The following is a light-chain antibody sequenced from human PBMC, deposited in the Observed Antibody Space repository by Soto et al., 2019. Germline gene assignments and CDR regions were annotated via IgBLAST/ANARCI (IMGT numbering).Light chain of an antibody. CDR3: SSYAGSNNYV. CDR1: SGDVGGYNY. CDR2: EVS. Sequence: QSALTQPPSASGSPGQSVTISCTGTSGDVGGYNYVSWYQQHPGKAPKLMIFEVSERPSGVPDRFSASKSGNTASLTVSGVPGEDEADYYCSSYAGSNNYVFGTGTKLTGL. J-gene: IGLJ1*01. V-gene: IGLV2-8*01.